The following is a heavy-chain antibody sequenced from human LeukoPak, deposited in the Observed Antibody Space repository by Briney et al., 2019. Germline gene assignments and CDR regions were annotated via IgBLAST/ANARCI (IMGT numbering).Heavy chain of an antibody. CDR2: IYYSGST. V-gene: IGHV4-59*01. Sequence: SETLSLTCTVSGGSISSYYWSWIRQPPGKGLEWIGYIYYSGSTSYNPSLKSRVTISVDTSKNQFSLKLSSVTAADTAVYYCARNRGWYATDVWGQGAAATVSS. CDR1: GGSISSYY. CDR3: ARNRGWYATDV. J-gene: IGHJ6*02. D-gene: IGHD6-19*01.